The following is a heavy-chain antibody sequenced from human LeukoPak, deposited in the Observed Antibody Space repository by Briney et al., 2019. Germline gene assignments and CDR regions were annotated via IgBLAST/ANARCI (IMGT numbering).Heavy chain of an antibody. V-gene: IGHV3-74*01. CDR2: INSDGSST. CDR3: ARRIVGAGPFDY. J-gene: IGHJ4*02. D-gene: IGHD1-26*01. Sequence: PGGSLRLSCAASGFTFSSYWMHWVRQAPGKGLVWVSRINSDGSSTSYADSVKGRFTISRDNAKNTLYLQMNSLRAGDTAVYYCARRIVGAGPFDYWGQGTLVTVSS. CDR1: GFTFSSYW.